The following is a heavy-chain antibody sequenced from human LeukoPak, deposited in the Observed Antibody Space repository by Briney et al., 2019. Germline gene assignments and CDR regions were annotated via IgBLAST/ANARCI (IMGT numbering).Heavy chain of an antibody. CDR3: ARDVSSSYTPFDY. D-gene: IGHD6-6*01. J-gene: IGHJ4*02. CDR2: ISAYNGNT. CDR1: GYAFTSYY. Sequence: ASVKVSCKASGYAFTSYYIHWMRQAPGQGLEWMGWISAYNGNTNYAQKLQGRVTMTTDTSTSTAYMELRSLRSDDTAVYYCARDVSSSYTPFDYWGQGTLVTVSS. V-gene: IGHV1-18*04.